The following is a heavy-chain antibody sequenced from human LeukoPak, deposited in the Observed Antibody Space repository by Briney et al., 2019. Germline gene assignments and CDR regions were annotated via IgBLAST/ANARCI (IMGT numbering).Heavy chain of an antibody. D-gene: IGHD3-3*01. J-gene: IGHJ4*02. CDR2: IYTSGST. CDR3: ARGLRFLDG. Sequence: PSQTLSLTCTVSGGSISSGSYYWSWIRQPAGKGLEWIGRIYTSGSTNYNPSLKSRVTISVDTSKNQFSLKLSSVTAADTAVYYCARGLRFLDGWGQGTLVTVSS. CDR1: GGSISSGSYY. V-gene: IGHV4-61*02.